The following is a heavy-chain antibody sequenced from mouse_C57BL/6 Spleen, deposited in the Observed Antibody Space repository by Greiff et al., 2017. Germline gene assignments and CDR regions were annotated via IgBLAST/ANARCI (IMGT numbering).Heavy chain of an antibody. Sequence: VHVKQSGPELVKPGASVKISCKASGYSFTGYYMNWVKQSPEKSLEWIGEINPSTGGTTYNQKFKAKATLTVDKSSSTAYMQLKSLTSEDSAVYYCARSHYYGSSGYAMDYWGQGTSVTVSS. V-gene: IGHV1-42*01. CDR3: ARSHYYGSSGYAMDY. CDR2: INPSTGGT. J-gene: IGHJ4*01. D-gene: IGHD1-1*01. CDR1: GYSFTGYY.